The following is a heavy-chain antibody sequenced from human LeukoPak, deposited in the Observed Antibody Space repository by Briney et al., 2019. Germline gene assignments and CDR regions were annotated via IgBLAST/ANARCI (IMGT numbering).Heavy chain of an antibody. Sequence: SGGSLRLSCAASGFTFSSCSMNWVRQAPGKGLEWVSSISSSSSYIYYADSVKGRFTISRDNAKNSLYLQMNSLRAEDTAVYYCARDPGTTVTTNWGQGTLVTVSS. CDR2: ISSSSSYI. V-gene: IGHV3-21*01. CDR1: GFTFSSCS. J-gene: IGHJ4*02. CDR3: ARDPGTTVTTN. D-gene: IGHD4-17*01.